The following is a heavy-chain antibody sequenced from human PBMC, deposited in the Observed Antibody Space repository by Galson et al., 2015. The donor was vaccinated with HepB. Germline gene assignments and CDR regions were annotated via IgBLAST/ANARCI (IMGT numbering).Heavy chain of an antibody. Sequence: SLRLSCAASGFTFSSYSMNWVRQAPGKGLEWVSSISSSSSYIYYADSVKGRFTISRDNAKNSLYLQMNSLRAEDTAVYYCARGGDGYNPFDYWGQGTLVTVSS. CDR3: ARGGDGYNPFDY. J-gene: IGHJ4*02. CDR1: GFTFSSYS. CDR2: ISSSSSYI. V-gene: IGHV3-21*01. D-gene: IGHD5-24*01.